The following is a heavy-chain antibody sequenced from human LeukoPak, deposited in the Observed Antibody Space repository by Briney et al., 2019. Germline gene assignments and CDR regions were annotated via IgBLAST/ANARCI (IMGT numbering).Heavy chain of an antibody. CDR1: GGSISSYY. J-gene: IGHJ5*02. D-gene: IGHD6-13*01. CDR3: ARDGAAGTDP. V-gene: IGHV4-59*01. Sequence: PSQTLSLTCTVSGGSISSYYWSWIRQPPGKGLEWIGYIYYSGSTNYNPSLKSRVTISVDTSKNQFSLKLSSVTAADTAVYYCARDGAAGTDPWGQGTLVTVSS. CDR2: IYYSGST.